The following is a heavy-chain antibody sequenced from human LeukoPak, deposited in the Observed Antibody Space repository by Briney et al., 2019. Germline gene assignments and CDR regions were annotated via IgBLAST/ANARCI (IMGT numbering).Heavy chain of an antibody. CDR3: ARHSAPRRGDY. CDR2: INANSGGT. CDR1: GYTFTSYG. J-gene: IGHJ4*02. D-gene: IGHD1-26*01. V-gene: IGHV1-2*02. Sequence: ASVKVSCKASGYTFTSYGISWVRQAPGQGLEWMGWINANSGGTNYAQKFQGRVTMTRDTSISTAYMELSRLRSDDTAVYYCARHSAPRRGDYWGQGTLVTVSS.